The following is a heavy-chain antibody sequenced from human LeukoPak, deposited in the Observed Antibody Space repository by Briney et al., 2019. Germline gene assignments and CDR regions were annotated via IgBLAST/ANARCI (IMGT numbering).Heavy chain of an antibody. Sequence: SETLSLTCTVSGYSISSGYYWGWIRQPPGKGLEWIGSIYHSGSTYYNPSLKSRVTISVDTSKNQFSLKLSSVTAADTAVYYCARLSYYYDSSGYRLGGYFDYWGQGTLVTVSS. CDR3: ARLSYYYDSSGYRLGGYFDY. J-gene: IGHJ4*02. CDR2: IYHSGST. D-gene: IGHD3-22*01. CDR1: GYSISSGYY. V-gene: IGHV4-38-2*02.